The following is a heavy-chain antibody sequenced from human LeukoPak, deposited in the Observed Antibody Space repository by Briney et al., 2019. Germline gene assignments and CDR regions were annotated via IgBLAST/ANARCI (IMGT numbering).Heavy chain of an antibody. Sequence: ASVKVSCKASGYTFTGYYMHWMRQAPGQGLECMGWINLNTGVTKYVQKFQGRVTMTRDTSISTAYMELSRLTSDDTAVYYCVRDSTTIRFDYWGQGTLVTVSP. CDR3: VRDSTTIRFDY. D-gene: IGHD1-1*01. CDR1: GYTFTGYY. CDR2: INLNTGVT. J-gene: IGHJ4*02. V-gene: IGHV1-2*02.